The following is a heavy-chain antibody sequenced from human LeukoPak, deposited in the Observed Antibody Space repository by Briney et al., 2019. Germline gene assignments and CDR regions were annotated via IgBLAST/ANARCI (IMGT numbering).Heavy chain of an antibody. V-gene: IGHV3-30*02. D-gene: IGHD5-12*01. CDR2: IRYDGSNK. J-gene: IGHJ4*02. CDR3: AKDGNSGYDFYFFDY. Sequence: GGSLRLSCAASGFTFSSYGMHWVRQAPGKGLEWVAFIRYDGSNKYYADSVKGRFTISRDNSKNTLYLQMNGLRAEDTAVYYCAKDGNSGYDFYFFDYWGQGTLVTVSS. CDR1: GFTFSSYG.